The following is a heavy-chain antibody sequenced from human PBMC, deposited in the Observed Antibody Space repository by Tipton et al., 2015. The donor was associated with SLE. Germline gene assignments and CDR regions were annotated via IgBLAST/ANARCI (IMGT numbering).Heavy chain of an antibody. V-gene: IGHV4-59*11. CDR2: IYYSGST. CDR1: GGSISSHY. CDR3: ARDEMGEQWLAYKDEYFQH. J-gene: IGHJ1*01. D-gene: IGHD6-19*01. Sequence: TLSLTCAVSGGSISSHYWSWIRQPPGKGLEWIGYIYYSGSTNYNPSLKSRVTISVDTSKNQFSLKLSSVTAADTAVYYCARDEMGEQWLAYKDEYFQHWGQGTLVTVSS.